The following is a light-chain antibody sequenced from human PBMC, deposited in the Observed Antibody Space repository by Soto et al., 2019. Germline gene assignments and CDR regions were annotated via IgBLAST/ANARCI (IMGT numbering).Light chain of an antibody. CDR3: ASWEDSLNGWV. Sequence: QSALTQPPSASGTPGQRVTISCSGSSSNVGSNTVSWYQQLPGTAPKVLIYSDDQRPSGVPDRFSGSRSGSSASLAISGLQPGDEADYYCASWEDSLNGWVIGGGTKLTVL. V-gene: IGLV1-44*01. J-gene: IGLJ3*02. CDR1: SSNVGSNT. CDR2: SDD.